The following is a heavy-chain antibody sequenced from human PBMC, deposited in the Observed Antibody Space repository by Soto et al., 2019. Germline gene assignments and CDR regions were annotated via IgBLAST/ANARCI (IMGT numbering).Heavy chain of an antibody. CDR2: IYASGSP. Sequence: SETLSLTCAVYGGSISVYYWSWIRQTPGQGLEWIGYIYASGSPYYNPSLKSRVIISADTSKNQISLKLTSATAADTAVYYCARGVGSSPPQYWGRGTLVTVSS. J-gene: IGHJ4*02. CDR1: GGSISVYY. CDR3: ARGVGSSPPQY. D-gene: IGHD1-26*01. V-gene: IGHV4-59*01.